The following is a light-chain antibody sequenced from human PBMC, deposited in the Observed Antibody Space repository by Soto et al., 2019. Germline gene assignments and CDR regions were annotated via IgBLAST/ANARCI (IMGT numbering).Light chain of an antibody. Sequence: QSVLTQPASVSGSPGQSIAISCTGTSSDVGGYKYVSWYQQHPGKAPRLMIYDVSDQPSGTSNRFSGSKSGNTASLTISGLQAEDEADYYCASYSPNSPLIFGGGTK. CDR3: ASYSPNSPLI. V-gene: IGLV2-14*03. CDR2: DVS. J-gene: IGLJ2*01. CDR1: SSDVGGYKY.